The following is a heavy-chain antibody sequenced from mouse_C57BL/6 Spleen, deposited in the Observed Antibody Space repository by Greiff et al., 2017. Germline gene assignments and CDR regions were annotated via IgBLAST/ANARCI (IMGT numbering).Heavy chain of an antibody. CDR1: GYTFTSYW. V-gene: IGHV1-52*01. Sequence: QVHVKQPGAELVRPGSSVKLSCKASGYTFTSYWMHWVKQRPIQGLEWIGNIDPSDSETHYNQKFKDKATLTVDKSSSTAYMQLSSLTSEDSAVYYCARRGTWWFAYWGQGTLVTVSA. CDR2: IDPSDSET. CDR3: ARRGTWWFAY. D-gene: IGHD3-3*01. J-gene: IGHJ3*01.